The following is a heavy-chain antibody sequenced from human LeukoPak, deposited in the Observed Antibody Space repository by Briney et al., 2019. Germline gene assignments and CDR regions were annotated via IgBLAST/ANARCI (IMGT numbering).Heavy chain of an antibody. CDR1: GYTFTTYS. D-gene: IGHD3-3*01. Sequence: VASVKVSCKASGYTFTTYSLAWVRQAPGQSLEWMGWISVNNGGTNYAQSFQDRVTLTRDTSTNTANLELRSLRSDDTAIIYCATAPQPRGYSLHWGQGTLVTVSS. CDR3: ATAPQPRGYSLH. V-gene: IGHV1-18*01. CDR2: ISVNNGGT. J-gene: IGHJ1*01.